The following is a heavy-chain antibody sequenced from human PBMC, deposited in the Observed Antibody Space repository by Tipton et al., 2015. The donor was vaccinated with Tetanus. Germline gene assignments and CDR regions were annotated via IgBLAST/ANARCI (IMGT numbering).Heavy chain of an antibody. CDR3: ARDQARGARGWNYFDY. J-gene: IGHJ4*02. D-gene: IGHD1-26*01. V-gene: IGHV4-59*01. CDR2: IYYSGST. Sequence: TLSLTCTISGGSFGNFYWAWIRQPPGRGLEWIGYIYYSGSTNYDPSLKSRVTISLDTSKNQFSLKMSSVTAADTAMYYCARDQARGARGWNYFDYWGQGTLATVSS. CDR1: GGSFGNFY.